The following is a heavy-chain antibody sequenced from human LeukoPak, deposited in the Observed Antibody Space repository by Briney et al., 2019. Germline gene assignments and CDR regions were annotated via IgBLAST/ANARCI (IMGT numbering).Heavy chain of an antibody. J-gene: IGHJ4*02. Sequence: SQTLSLTCTVSGGSISSGDYSWSWIRQPPGKGLEWIGYIYYSGSTYYNPSLKSRVTISVDTSKNQFSLELSSVTAADTAVYYCARESVDYGDYRSGLDYWGQGTLVTVSS. CDR2: IYYSGST. D-gene: IGHD4-17*01. V-gene: IGHV4-30-4*01. CDR1: GGSISSGDYS. CDR3: ARESVDYGDYRSGLDY.